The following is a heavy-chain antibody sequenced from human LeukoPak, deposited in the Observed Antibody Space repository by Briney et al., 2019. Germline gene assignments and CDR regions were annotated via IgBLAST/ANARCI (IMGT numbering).Heavy chain of an antibody. CDR3: ARRRGLFDY. CDR1: GFTFSTYS. J-gene: IGHJ4*02. Sequence: PGGSLRLSCAASGFTFSTYSMNWVRQAPGKGLEWVAYIMSSSSTIYYADSVKGRFTISRDNAKNSLYLQMSILRDEDTAVYYCARRRGLFDYWGQGTLVTVSS. V-gene: IGHV3-48*02. CDR2: IMSSSSTI.